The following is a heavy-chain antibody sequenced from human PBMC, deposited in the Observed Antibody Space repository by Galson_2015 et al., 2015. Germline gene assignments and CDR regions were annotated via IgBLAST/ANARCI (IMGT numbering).Heavy chain of an antibody. Sequence: SVKVSCKASGYTFTSYDINWVRQATGQGLEWMGWMNPNSGNTGYAQKFQGRVTMTRNTSISTAYMELSSLRSEDTAVYYCARDRIDVRARLHRAPHWYFDLWGRGTLVTVSS. CDR2: MNPNSGNT. CDR1: GYTFTSYD. CDR3: ARDRIDVRARLHRAPHWYFDL. D-gene: IGHD1-26*01. J-gene: IGHJ2*01. V-gene: IGHV1-8*01.